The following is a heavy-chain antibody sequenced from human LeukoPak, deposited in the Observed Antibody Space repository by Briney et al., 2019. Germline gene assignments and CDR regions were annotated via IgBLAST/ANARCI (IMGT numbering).Heavy chain of an antibody. CDR1: GFTFSSYS. Sequence: GGSLRLSCAASGFTFSSYSMNWVRQAPGKGLEWVSYITSRSSTIYYADSVKGRFTISRDNAKNSLYLQMNSLRAEDTAVYYCARDSELLEWLPDSDLWGQRTLVTVSS. V-gene: IGHV3-48*01. CDR3: ARDSELLEWLPDSDL. J-gene: IGHJ5*02. D-gene: IGHD3-3*01. CDR2: ITSRSSTI.